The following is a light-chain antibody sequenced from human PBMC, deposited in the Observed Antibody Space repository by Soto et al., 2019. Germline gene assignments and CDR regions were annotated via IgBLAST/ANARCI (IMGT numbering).Light chain of an antibody. CDR2: NAS. J-gene: IGKJ1*01. CDR1: QSISTY. CDR3: HKSYSTPQK. V-gene: IGKV1-39*01. Sequence: DTQMTHSPSSLSAFVLDRVAITCRASQSISTYVNLYQQKPGKAPKLLIYNASRLQSGVPSRFSGSGFGTDFTLTISSLQPEDFATYYCHKSYSTPQKFGQGTKVDIK.